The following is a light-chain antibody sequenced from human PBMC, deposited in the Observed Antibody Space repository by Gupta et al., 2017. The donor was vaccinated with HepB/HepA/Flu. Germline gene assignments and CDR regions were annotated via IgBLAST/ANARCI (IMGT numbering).Light chain of an antibody. J-gene: IGLJ2*01. CDR2: RNN. CDR1: SSNIGSNY. Sequence: QSVLTQPPSASVPPGQRVTISCSGSSSNIGSNYVYWYQQLPGTAPKLLIYRNNQRPSGVPDRFSGSKSGTSASLAISGLRSEDEADYYCAAWDDSLSGLFGGGTKLTVL. CDR3: AAWDDSLSGL. V-gene: IGLV1-47*01.